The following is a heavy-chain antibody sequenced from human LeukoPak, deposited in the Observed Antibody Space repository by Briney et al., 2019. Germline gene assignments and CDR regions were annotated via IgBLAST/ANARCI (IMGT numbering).Heavy chain of an antibody. V-gene: IGHV3-48*01. CDR1: GFTFSSNN. J-gene: IGHJ4*02. CDR2: ISSSSNTI. CDR3: ARLRDDTPY. Sequence: GGSLRPSCAASGFTFSSNNLNWVRQAPGKGLEWVSYISSSSNTIYYTDSVKGRFTISRDNAKNSLYLQMSSLRAEDTAIYYCARLRDDTPYWGQGTLVTVSS. D-gene: IGHD3-22*01.